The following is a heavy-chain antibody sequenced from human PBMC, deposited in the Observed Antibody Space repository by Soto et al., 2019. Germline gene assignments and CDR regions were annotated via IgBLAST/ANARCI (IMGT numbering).Heavy chain of an antibody. D-gene: IGHD1-1*01. Sequence: QVQLQESGPGLVKPSETMSFTCNVSGGSISNYYWNWIRQPPGKRLEWIGYISDSGSTKYNPSLMSRVTISADMSKNQVSRKVKSVAAADTAIYYCARARLVGLTTWDYFDYGGQGTLFTVSS. CDR2: ISDSGST. CDR3: ARARLVGLTTWDYFDY. V-gene: IGHV4-59*01. CDR1: GGSISNYY. J-gene: IGHJ4*02.